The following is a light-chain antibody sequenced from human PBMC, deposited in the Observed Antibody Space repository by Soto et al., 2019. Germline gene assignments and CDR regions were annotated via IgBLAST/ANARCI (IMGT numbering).Light chain of an antibody. CDR2: AAS. CDR1: QGISSY. V-gene: IGKV1-8*01. J-gene: IGKJ3*01. Sequence: AIRMTQSPSSFSASTGDRVTITCRASQGISSYLAWYQQKPGKAPKLLIYAASTLQSGVPSRFSGSGSGTDFTITISCLQSEDFATYYCQQYYSYTFTFGPGTKVDIK. CDR3: QQYYSYTFT.